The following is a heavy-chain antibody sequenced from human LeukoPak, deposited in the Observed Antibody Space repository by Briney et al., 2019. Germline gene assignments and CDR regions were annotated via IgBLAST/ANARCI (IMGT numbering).Heavy chain of an antibody. Sequence: GGSLRLSCAVSGFSFTNYWMHWVRQDPGEGLVWVSYISSDGSVTKYADSAKGRFTISRDNAVNTLYLQMNSLRVEDTAVYYCVRGSLRLPRSTPDYWGQGTLVTVSS. V-gene: IGHV3-74*03. J-gene: IGHJ4*02. D-gene: IGHD2-21*02. CDR3: VRGSLRLPRSTPDY. CDR1: GFSFTNYW. CDR2: ISSDGSVT.